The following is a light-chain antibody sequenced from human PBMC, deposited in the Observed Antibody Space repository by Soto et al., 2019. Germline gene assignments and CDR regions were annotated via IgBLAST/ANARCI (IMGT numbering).Light chain of an antibody. CDR1: QSVDIN. Sequence: EIVLTQSPATLSVSPGERVTLSCRASQSVDINLAWYQQKPGQAPRLLIYGASTRATDMPGRFSGRGAGAEFILTISSLQSEDFAVYYCQQYRSWPRTFGQGTKVDIK. CDR3: QQYRSWPRT. J-gene: IGKJ1*01. CDR2: GAS. V-gene: IGKV3-15*01.